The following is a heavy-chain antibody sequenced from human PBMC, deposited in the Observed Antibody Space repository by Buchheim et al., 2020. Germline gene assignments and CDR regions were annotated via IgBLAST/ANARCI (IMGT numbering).Heavy chain of an antibody. V-gene: IGHV1-8*01. CDR3: ARGRIVYDYIGGSYRKGFGMDV. J-gene: IGHJ6*02. Sequence: QVQLVQSGAEVKKPGASVKVSCKASGYTFTSYDINWVRQATGQGLEWMGWMNPNSGNTGYAQKFQGRVTMTRNTSISTAYMGLSSLRSEDTAVYYCARGRIVYDYIGGSYRKGFGMDVWGQGTT. CDR2: MNPNSGNT. CDR1: GYTFTSYD. D-gene: IGHD3-16*02.